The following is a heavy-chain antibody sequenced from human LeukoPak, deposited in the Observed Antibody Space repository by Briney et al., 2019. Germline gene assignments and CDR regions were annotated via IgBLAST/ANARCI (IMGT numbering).Heavy chain of an antibody. CDR1: RFTFSSYA. J-gene: IGHJ4*02. CDR2: ISGTGGST. D-gene: IGHD3-10*01. Sequence: PGGSLRLSCAASRFTFSSYAMSWVRQAPGKGLEWVSAISGTGGSTYYADSVKGRFTISRDNFKNTLFLQMNSLRAEDTAVYYCAKDYESWGRGPDLWFGEFLSGPFDYWGQGTLVTVSS. CDR3: AKDYESWGRGPDLWFGEFLSGPFDY. V-gene: IGHV3-23*01.